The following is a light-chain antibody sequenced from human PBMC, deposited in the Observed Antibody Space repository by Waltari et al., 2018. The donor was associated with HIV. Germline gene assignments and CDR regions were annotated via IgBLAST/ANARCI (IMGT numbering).Light chain of an antibody. Sequence: SYEMTQPPSVSVTPGQTARFTCSGDKLGDNYASWYQQKPGQSPVIVIYADTKRPSGILERFSGTNSRNTATLTISGTQAMDEADYYCQAWDSNTAVFGGGTKLTVL. V-gene: IGLV3-1*01. CDR1: KLGDNY. CDR3: QAWDSNTAV. CDR2: ADT. J-gene: IGLJ2*01.